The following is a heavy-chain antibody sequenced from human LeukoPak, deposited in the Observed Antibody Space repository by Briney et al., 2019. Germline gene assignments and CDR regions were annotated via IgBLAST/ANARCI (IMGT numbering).Heavy chain of an antibody. J-gene: IGHJ6*04. Sequence: ASVKVSCKASGYTFTSYGISWVRQAPGQGLEWMGWISAYNGNTNYAQKLQGRVTMTTDTSTSTAYMELRSLRSDDTAVYYCARDRGFPHYDILTGYSRMDVWGKGTTVTISS. V-gene: IGHV1-18*01. CDR2: ISAYNGNT. CDR3: ARDRGFPHYDILTGYSRMDV. CDR1: GYTFTSYG. D-gene: IGHD3-9*01.